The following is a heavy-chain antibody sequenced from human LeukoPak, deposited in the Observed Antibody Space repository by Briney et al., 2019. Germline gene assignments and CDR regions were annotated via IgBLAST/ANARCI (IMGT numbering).Heavy chain of an antibody. CDR3: ARDLGDYDFDS. CDR1: GYTXTGYY. V-gene: IGHV1-2*02. Sequence: GASVKVSCKASGYTXTGYYICWVRQAPGQGLEWMGWIQSNSAGTNYAQKFQGRVTMTRDTSISTAYMELTGLRSDDTAVYYCARDLGDYDFDSWGQGTLVTVSS. D-gene: IGHD3-16*01. J-gene: IGHJ4*02. CDR2: IQSNSAGT.